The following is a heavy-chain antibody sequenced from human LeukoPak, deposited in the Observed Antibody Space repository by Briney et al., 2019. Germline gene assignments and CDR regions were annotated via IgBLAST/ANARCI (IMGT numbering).Heavy chain of an antibody. Sequence: SQTLSLTCAISGDCVSSNSAAWSWIRQSPSRGLEWLGRTYYRSKWYNDYAVSVKSRITINPDTSKNQFSLQLNSVTPEDTAVYYCASNYGDYYFDYWGQGTLVTVSS. J-gene: IGHJ4*02. V-gene: IGHV6-1*01. CDR3: ASNYGDYYFDY. D-gene: IGHD4-17*01. CDR1: GDCVSSNSAA. CDR2: TYYRSKWYN.